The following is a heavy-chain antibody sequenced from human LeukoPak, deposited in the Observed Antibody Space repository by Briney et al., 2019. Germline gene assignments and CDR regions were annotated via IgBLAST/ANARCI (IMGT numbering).Heavy chain of an antibody. CDR3: ARAVSWTDYYYYMDV. CDR2: IYYSGST. J-gene: IGHJ6*03. CDR1: GGSINSYY. V-gene: IGHV4-59*01. Sequence: SETLSLTCTVSGGSINSYYWSWMRQPPGKGLEWIGYIYYSGSTNYNPSLKSRVTISVDTSKKQFSLKLSSVSAADTAVYYCARAVSWTDYYYYMDVWGKGTTVTVSS. D-gene: IGHD6-13*01.